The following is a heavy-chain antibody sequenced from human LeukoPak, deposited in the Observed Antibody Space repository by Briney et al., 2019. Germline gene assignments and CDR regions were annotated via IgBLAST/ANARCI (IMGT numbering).Heavy chain of an antibody. CDR3: ARVNYYDSSGYLAFDY. D-gene: IGHD3-22*01. J-gene: IGHJ4*02. CDR1: GGSISGYY. V-gene: IGHV4-59*01. Sequence: SETLSLTCTVSGGSISGYYWSWIRQPPGKRLEWIAYIYNSVTTNYNPSLKSRLTISVDTSENQISLKLSSVTAADTAVYYRARVNYYDSSGYLAFDYWGQGTLVTVSS. CDR2: IYNSVTT.